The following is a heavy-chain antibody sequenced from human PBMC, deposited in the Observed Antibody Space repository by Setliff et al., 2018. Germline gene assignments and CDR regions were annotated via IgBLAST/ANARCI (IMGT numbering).Heavy chain of an antibody. CDR3: ATSYLTLEAAFDV. CDR2: ILYSGGA. D-gene: IGHD1-1*01. J-gene: IGHJ3*01. CDR1: GASITNINYY. Sequence: PSETLSLTCTVSGASITNINYYWGLIRQPPGKGLEWIGSILYSGGAHSNPSLNSRVSISVDTSKNQFSLRLRSVTAADTAFYYCATSYLTLEAAFDVWGQGTMVTVSS. V-gene: IGHV4-39*07.